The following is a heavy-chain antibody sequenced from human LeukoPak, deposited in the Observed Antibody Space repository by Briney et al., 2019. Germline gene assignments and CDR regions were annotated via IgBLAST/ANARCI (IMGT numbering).Heavy chain of an antibody. J-gene: IGHJ4*02. V-gene: IGHV3-30-3*01. CDR3: ASQAYGSGSADY. Sequence: PGGSLRLSCAASGFTFSSYAMHWVCQAPGKGLEWVAVISYDGSNKYYADSVKGRFTISRDNSKNTLYLQMNSLRAEDTAVYYCASQAYGSGSADYWGQGTLVTVSS. D-gene: IGHD3-10*01. CDR1: GFTFSSYA. CDR2: ISYDGSNK.